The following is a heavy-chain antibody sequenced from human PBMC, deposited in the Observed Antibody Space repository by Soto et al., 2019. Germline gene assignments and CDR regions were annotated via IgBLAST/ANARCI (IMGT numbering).Heavy chain of an antibody. CDR2: IKQDGSEK. V-gene: IGHV3-7*01. Sequence: GGSLRLSCAASGFTFSSYWMSWVRQAPGKGLEWVANIKQDGSEKYYVDSVKGRFTISRDNAKNSLYLQMNSLRAEDTAVYYCARDKDEAYGSGSYGMDVWGQGTTVTVSS. D-gene: IGHD3-10*01. CDR3: ARDKDEAYGSGSYGMDV. J-gene: IGHJ6*02. CDR1: GFTFSSYW.